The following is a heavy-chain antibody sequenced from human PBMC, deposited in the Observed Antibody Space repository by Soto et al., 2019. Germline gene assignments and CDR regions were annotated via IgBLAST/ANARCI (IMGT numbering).Heavy chain of an antibody. CDR1: GYTFTSYY. CDR2: INPSGGST. Sequence: VKVSCKASGYTFTSYYMHWVRQAPGQGLEWMGIINPSGGSTSYAQKFQGRFTMTRDTSTSTVYMELSSLRSEDTAVYSCARALSGDWLRSVWGQGTLVTVSS. J-gene: IGHJ4*02. V-gene: IGHV1-46*01. D-gene: IGHD2-21*02. CDR3: ARALSGDWLRSV.